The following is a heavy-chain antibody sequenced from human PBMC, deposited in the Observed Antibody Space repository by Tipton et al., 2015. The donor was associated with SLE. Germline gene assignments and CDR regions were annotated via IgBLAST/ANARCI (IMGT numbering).Heavy chain of an antibody. CDR2: IYYSGST. CDR1: GGSISSHY. J-gene: IGHJ3*01. V-gene: IGHV4-59*11. D-gene: IGHD1-1*01. Sequence: TLSLTCIVSGGSISSHYWSWIRQPPGKGLEWIGYIYYSGSTNYNPSLKSRVTISLDTSKNHFSLKLSSVSAADTAVYYCAKVRTGYAFDVWGQGTMVTVSS. CDR3: AKVRTGYAFDV.